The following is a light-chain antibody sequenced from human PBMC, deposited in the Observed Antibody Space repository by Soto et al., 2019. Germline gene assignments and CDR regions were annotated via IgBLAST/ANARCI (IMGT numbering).Light chain of an antibody. Sequence: VVLTHSPATLSFSPGEIATISFRASQSVSTFLAWYQQKPGQAPRLLIYGASTRATGIPARFSGSGSGTDFTLTISSLEPEDFAVYYCQQRSNWPSFGGGTKVDIK. CDR1: QSVSTF. CDR2: GAS. CDR3: QQRSNWPS. V-gene: IGKV3-11*01. J-gene: IGKJ4*01.